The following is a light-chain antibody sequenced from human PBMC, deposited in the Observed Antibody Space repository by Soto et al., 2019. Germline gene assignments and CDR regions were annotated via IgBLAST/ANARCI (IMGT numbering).Light chain of an antibody. V-gene: IGKV3-11*01. CDR1: QSVSSY. J-gene: IGKJ5*01. Sequence: EIVLTQSPATLSLSPGERATLSCRASQSVSSYLAWYQQKPGQAPMLLIYDASNRATGIPARFSGSGSGTEFTLTISSLEPEDFAVYCCQQRSNWPITCGQGTRLEIK. CDR3: QQRSNWPIT. CDR2: DAS.